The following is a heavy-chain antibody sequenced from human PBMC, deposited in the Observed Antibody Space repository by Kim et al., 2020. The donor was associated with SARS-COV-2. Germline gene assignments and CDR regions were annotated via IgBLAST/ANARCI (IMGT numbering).Heavy chain of an antibody. CDR3: ASRIKGGYGFDY. Sequence: GGSLRLSCAASGFTFRTYNMNWVRQAPGKGLEWVSYISSTSSTIYYADSVKGRFTISRDNAKNSLYLQMTSLRDEDTAVYYCASRIKGGYGFDYWGQGTL. J-gene: IGHJ4*02. D-gene: IGHD5-18*01. CDR2: ISSTSSTI. CDR1: GFTFRTYN. V-gene: IGHV3-48*02.